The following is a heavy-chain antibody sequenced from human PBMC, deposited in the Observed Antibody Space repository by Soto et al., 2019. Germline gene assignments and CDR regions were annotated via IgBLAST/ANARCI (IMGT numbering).Heavy chain of an antibody. Sequence: QVQLVESGGGVVQPGRSLRLSCAASGFTFSSYAMHRVRQAPGKGLEWVAVISYDGSNKYYADSVKGRFTISRDNSKNTLYLQMNSLRAEDTAVYYCAREHSSGWSDYWGQGTLVTVSS. CDR3: AREHSSGWSDY. CDR1: GFTFSSYA. CDR2: ISYDGSNK. D-gene: IGHD6-19*01. V-gene: IGHV3-30-3*01. J-gene: IGHJ4*02.